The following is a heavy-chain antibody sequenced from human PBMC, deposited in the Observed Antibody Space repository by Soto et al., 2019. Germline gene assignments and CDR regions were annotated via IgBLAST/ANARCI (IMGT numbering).Heavy chain of an antibody. CDR3: ASQAGRAAAGTVPFFDY. CDR1: GYSFTSYW. D-gene: IGHD6-13*01. V-gene: IGHV5-51*01. J-gene: IGHJ4*02. Sequence: PGESLKISCKGSGYSFTSYWIGWVRQMPGKGLEWMGIIYLGDSDTRYSPSFQGQVTISADKSISTAYLQWSSLKASDTAMYYCASQAGRAAAGTVPFFDYWGQGTLVTSPQ. CDR2: IYLGDSDT.